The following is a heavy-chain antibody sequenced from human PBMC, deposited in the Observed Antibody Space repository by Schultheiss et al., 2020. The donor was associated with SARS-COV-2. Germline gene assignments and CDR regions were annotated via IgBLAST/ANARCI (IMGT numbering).Heavy chain of an antibody. D-gene: IGHD3-10*01. CDR2: IGGSSPGI. CDR1: GFTFNDAW. J-gene: IGHJ5*02. V-gene: IGHV3-69-1*01. Sequence: GGSLRLSCEASGFTFNDAWMTWVRQAPGKGLEWVSAIGGSSPGIYYADSVKGRFTISRDNAENMVYLQMNSLRDEDTGVYFCVGDVFGLGHPWGQGTLVTVSS. CDR3: VGDVFGLGHP.